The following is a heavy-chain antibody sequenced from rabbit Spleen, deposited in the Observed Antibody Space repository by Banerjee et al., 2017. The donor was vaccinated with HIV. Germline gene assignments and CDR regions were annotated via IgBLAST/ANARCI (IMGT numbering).Heavy chain of an antibody. J-gene: IGHJ6*01. CDR3: ARDTSSSFSSYGMDL. CDR2: IYAGSSGGT. Sequence: QSLEESGGGLVKPGASLTLTCTTSGFSFNSIFWICWVRQAPGKGLEWVACIYAGSSGGTYYANWAKGRFTISKTSSTTVTLQVTSLTAADTATYFCARDTSSSFSSYGMDLWGQGTLVTVS. CDR1: GFSFNSIFW. V-gene: IGHV1S40*01. D-gene: IGHD1-1*01.